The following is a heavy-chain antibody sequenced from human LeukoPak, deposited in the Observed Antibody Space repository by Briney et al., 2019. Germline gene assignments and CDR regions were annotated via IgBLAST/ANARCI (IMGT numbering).Heavy chain of an antibody. CDR2: INHSGST. V-gene: IGHV4-34*01. Sequence: PSETLSLTCAVYGGSFSGYYWSLIRQPPGKGLEWIGEINHSGSTNYNPSLKSRVTISVDTSKNQFSLKLSSVTAADTAVYYCARDYGDYGHFDYWGQGTLVTVSS. CDR3: ARDYGDYGHFDY. D-gene: IGHD4-17*01. J-gene: IGHJ4*02. CDR1: GGSFSGYY.